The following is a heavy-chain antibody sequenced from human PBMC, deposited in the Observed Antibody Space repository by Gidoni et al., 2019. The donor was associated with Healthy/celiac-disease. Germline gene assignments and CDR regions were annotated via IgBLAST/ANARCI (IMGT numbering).Heavy chain of an antibody. CDR3: ARVDQTMVARLASYGMDV. CDR1: GFTFSTYG. J-gene: IGHJ6*02. V-gene: IGHV3-33*01. Sequence: QVQLVESGGGVVQPGRSLRLSCVASGFTFSTYGMHWVRQAPGKGLEGVEFIWYDGSNRYYADSVKGRFTISRDDSKNTLYLQIYSLRAEDTAVYYCARVDQTMVARLASYGMDVWGQGTTVTVSS. D-gene: IGHD3-10*01. CDR2: IWYDGSNR.